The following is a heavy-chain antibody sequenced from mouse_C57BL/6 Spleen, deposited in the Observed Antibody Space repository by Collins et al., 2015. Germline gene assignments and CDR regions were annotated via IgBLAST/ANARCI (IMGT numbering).Heavy chain of an antibody. CDR2: IYPGSGNT. J-gene: IGHJ4*01. V-gene: IGHV1-76*01. CDR3: ARSPGYYAMDY. Sequence: QVQLKQSGAELVRPGASVKLSCKASGYTLTDYYINWVKQRPGQGLEWIARIYPGSGNTYYNEKFKGKATLTAEKSSSTAYMQLSSLTSEDSAVYFCARSPGYYAMDYWGQGTSVTVSS. CDR1: GYTLTDYY.